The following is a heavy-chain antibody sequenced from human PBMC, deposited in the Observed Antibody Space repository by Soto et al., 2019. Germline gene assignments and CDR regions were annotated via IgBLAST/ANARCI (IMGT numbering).Heavy chain of an antibody. D-gene: IGHD3-9*01. Sequence: PGGSLRLSCAASGFTFSSYAMHWVRQAPGKGLEWVAVISYDGSNKYYADSVKGRFTISRDNSKNTLYLQMNSLRAEDTAVYYCARDPDYDILTGYNYYYYGMDVWGQGTTVTVSS. V-gene: IGHV3-30-3*01. J-gene: IGHJ6*02. CDR3: ARDPDYDILTGYNYYYYGMDV. CDR2: ISYDGSNK. CDR1: GFTFSSYA.